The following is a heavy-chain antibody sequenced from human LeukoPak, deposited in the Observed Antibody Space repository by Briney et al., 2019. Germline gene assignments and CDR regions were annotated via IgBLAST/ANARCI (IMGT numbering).Heavy chain of an antibody. Sequence: SETLSLTCTVSGGSISSYYWSWIRQPPGKGLEWIGYIYTSGSTNYNPSLKSRVTISVDTSKNQFSLKLSSVTAADTAVYYCAGGDIAARLGYNWFDRWGQGTLVTVSS. V-gene: IGHV4-4*09. CDR1: GGSISSYY. D-gene: IGHD6-6*01. CDR2: IYTSGST. CDR3: AGGDIAARLGYNWFDR. J-gene: IGHJ5*02.